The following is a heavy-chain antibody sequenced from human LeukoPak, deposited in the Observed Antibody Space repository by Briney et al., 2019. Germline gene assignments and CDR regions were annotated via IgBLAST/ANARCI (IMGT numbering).Heavy chain of an antibody. CDR3: AREGKDDYDDLPWFY. D-gene: IGHD4-17*01. V-gene: IGHV1-18*01. CDR2: ISAYNGNT. Sequence: ASVDVSFMASVYTFTIYGISWVRQAPGQGLEWMGWISAYNGNTNYAQKLQGRVTMTTDTSTSTAYMELRSLRSDDTAVYYCAREGKDDYDDLPWFYWGQGTLVTVSS. CDR1: VYTFTIYG. J-gene: IGHJ4*02.